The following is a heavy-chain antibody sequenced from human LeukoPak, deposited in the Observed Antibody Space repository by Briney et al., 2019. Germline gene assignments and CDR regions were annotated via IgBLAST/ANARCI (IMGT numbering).Heavy chain of an antibody. V-gene: IGHV5-51*01. Sequence: GESLKISCKGSGYSFTSYWIGWMRPMPGKGLEWMGIIYPGDSDTRYSPSFQGQVTISADKSISTAYLQWSSLKASDTAMYYCARIQDWNYARLFDYWGQGTLVTVSS. CDR1: GYSFTSYW. CDR3: ARIQDWNYARLFDY. J-gene: IGHJ4*02. CDR2: IYPGDSDT. D-gene: IGHD1-7*01.